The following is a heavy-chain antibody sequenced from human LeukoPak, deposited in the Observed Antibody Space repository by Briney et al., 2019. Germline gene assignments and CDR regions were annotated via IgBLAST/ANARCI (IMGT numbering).Heavy chain of an antibody. CDR2: ISSSSYT. V-gene: IGHV3-11*06. D-gene: IGHD2-2*01. Sequence: GGSLRLSCAASGFTFSDYYMSWIRQAPGKGLEWASYISSSSYTNYADSVKGRFTISRDNAKNSLYLQMNSLRAEDTAVYYCARVVVPAASIVATIDDLRADYYYGMDVWGKGTTVTVSS. CDR1: GFTFSDYY. CDR3: ARVVVPAASIVATIDDLRADYYYGMDV. J-gene: IGHJ6*04.